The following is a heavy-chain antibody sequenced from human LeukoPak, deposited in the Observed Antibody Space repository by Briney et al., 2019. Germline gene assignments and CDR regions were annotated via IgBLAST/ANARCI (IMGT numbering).Heavy chain of an antibody. CDR3: ASRGDSSGWYTFIY. CDR2: IYYSGST. CDR1: GYSINSGHY. Sequence: SETLSLTCTVSGYSINSGHYWGWIRQPPGKGLEWIGYIYYSGSTNYNPSLKSRVTISVDTSKNQFSLKLSSVTAADTAVYYCASRGDSSGWYTFIYWGQGTLVTVSS. J-gene: IGHJ4*02. V-gene: IGHV4-59*11. D-gene: IGHD6-19*01.